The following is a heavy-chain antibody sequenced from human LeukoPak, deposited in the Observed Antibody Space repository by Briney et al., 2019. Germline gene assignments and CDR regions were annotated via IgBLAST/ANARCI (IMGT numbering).Heavy chain of an antibody. D-gene: IGHD3-16*01. V-gene: IGHV3-7*01. CDR1: GFTFSSYW. CDR2: MKQDGSAK. J-gene: IGHJ4*02. CDR3: ARDQGGALDF. Sequence: PGGSLRLSWAVSGFTFSSYWMAWVRQAPGKGLEWVANMKQDGSAKHYADSVKGRFTISRDNAKNSLYLQMNSLRAEDTAVYYCARDQGGALDFWGLGSLVTVSS.